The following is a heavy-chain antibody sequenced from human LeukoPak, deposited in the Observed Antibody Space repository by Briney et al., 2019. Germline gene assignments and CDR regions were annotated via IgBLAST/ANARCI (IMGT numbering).Heavy chain of an antibody. Sequence: PSETLSLTCTVSGGSISSGGYYWSWIRQHPGKGLEWIGYIYYSGSTYYNPSLKSRVTISVDTSKNQFSLKLSSVTAADTAVYYCARDGYYYVQGWFDPWGQGTLVTVSS. CDR2: IYYSGST. V-gene: IGHV4-31*03. CDR1: GGSISSGGYY. J-gene: IGHJ5*02. CDR3: ARDGYYYVQGWFDP. D-gene: IGHD3-22*01.